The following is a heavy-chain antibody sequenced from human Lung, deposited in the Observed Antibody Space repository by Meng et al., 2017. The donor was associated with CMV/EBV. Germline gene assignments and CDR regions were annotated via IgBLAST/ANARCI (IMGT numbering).Heavy chain of an antibody. V-gene: IGHV1-18*01. D-gene: IGHD3-16*01. CDR2: TNTANGAP. J-gene: IGHJ4*02. CDR3: ARRRGVYHFLEGGGDAFFDY. Sequence: ASVKVSXKGSGYYFNAFGISWMRQAPGQGLEWMGWTNTANGAPRYAQRFQGRVTMTTDKSTSTSYMEMRSLTSDDTAVYYCARRRGVYHFLEGGGDAFFDYWGQGXPVTVSS. CDR1: GYYFNAFG.